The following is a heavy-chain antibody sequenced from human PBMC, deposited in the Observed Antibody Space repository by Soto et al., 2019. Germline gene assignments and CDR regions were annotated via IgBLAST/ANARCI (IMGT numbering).Heavy chain of an antibody. Sequence: QLQLVQSGAEVKKPGASVNVSCRASGYTFNDYFLHWVRQAPGQGLEWMGWINPNSGSTHFAAKFEGLVTMTRDASITTVYLVINRLRSDDTAVYYCARVTATSPDAWLDPWGQGTLVTVSS. D-gene: IGHD4-4*01. CDR1: GYTFNDYF. CDR3: ARVTATSPDAWLDP. CDR2: INPNSGST. J-gene: IGHJ5*02. V-gene: IGHV1-2*04.